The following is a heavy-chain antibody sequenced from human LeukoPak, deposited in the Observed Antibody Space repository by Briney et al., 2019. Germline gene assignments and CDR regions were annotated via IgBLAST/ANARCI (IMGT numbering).Heavy chain of an antibody. CDR1: GFTFSSYW. CDR2: IKQDGSEK. D-gene: IGHD3-22*01. Sequence: PGGSLRLSCAASGFTFSSYWMSWVRQAPGKGLEWVANIKQDGSEKYYVDSVKGRFTTSRDNAKNSLYLQMNSLRAEDTAVYYCARESQRSGSDYPPGDYWGQGTLVTVSS. CDR3: ARESQRSGSDYPPGDY. J-gene: IGHJ4*02. V-gene: IGHV3-7*01.